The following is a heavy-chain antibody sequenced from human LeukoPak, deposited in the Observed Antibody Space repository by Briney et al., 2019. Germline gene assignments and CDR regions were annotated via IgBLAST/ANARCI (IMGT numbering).Heavy chain of an antibody. CDR1: GFTFGDYA. CDR3: TSPFPYYYDSSGPYYFDY. CDR2: TRSKAYGGTT. D-gene: IGHD3-22*01. V-gene: IGHV3-49*03. Sequence: GGSLRLSCTASGFTFGDYAMSWFRQAPGKGLEWVGFTRSKAYGGTTEYAASVKGRFTISRDDSKSIAYLQMNSLKTEDTAVYYCTSPFPYYYDSSGPYYFDYWGQGTLVTVSS. J-gene: IGHJ4*02.